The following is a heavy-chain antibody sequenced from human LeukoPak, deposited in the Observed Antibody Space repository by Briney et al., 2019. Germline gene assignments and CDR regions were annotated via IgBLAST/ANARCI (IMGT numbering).Heavy chain of an antibody. D-gene: IGHD3-22*01. Sequence: SETLSLTCTVSGGSISSSSYYWSWIRQPAGKGLEWIGRISSSGSTNYNPSLKSRVTISVDTSKNQFSLKLSSVTAADMAVYFCARGPYSYDSSGAFDIWGQGTMVTVSS. CDR2: ISSSGST. CDR1: GGSISSSSYY. J-gene: IGHJ3*02. CDR3: ARGPYSYDSSGAFDI. V-gene: IGHV4-61*02.